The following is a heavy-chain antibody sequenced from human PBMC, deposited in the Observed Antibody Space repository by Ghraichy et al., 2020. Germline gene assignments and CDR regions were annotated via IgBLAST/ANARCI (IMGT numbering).Heavy chain of an antibody. J-gene: IGHJ4*02. V-gene: IGHV3-48*02. CDR3: ARSGGSGSGGDH. CDR2: ISSSSRTI. CDR1: GFTFSGRG. Sequence: GGSLRLSCAASGFTFSGRGMNWMRQAPGKGLEWVSYISSSSRTIYYADSVKGRFTISRDNAKNSLYLQMNSLRDEDTAVYYCARSGGSGSGGDHWGQGTLVTVSS. D-gene: IGHD3-10*01.